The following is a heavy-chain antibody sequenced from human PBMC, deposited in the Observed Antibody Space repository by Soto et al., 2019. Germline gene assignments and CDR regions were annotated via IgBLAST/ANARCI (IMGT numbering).Heavy chain of an antibody. J-gene: IGHJ6*02. CDR2: IYSGGST. V-gene: IGHV3-66*01. CDR3: ASGLRVVHYYYYYGMDV. Sequence: WGSLRLSCAASGFTVSSNYMSWVRQAPGKGLEWVSVIYSGGSTYYADSVKGRFTISRDNSKNTLYLQMNSLRAEDTAVYYCASGLRVVHYYYYYGMDVWGQGTTVTVSS. D-gene: IGHD3-16*01. CDR1: GFTVSSNY.